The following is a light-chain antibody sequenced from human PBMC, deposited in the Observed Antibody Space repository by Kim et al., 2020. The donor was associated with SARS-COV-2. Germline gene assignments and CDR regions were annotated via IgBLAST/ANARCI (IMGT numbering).Light chain of an antibody. CDR2: GAS. CDR3: QQYSNLPLT. J-gene: IGKJ4*01. CDR1: QSVSSN. Sequence: EIVMTQSPATLSVSPGERATLSCRASQSVSSNLAWYQQKPGQAPRLLIYGASTRATGIPGRFSGSGSGTEFTLTISSLQSEDFAVYYCQQYSNLPLTFGGGTKVDIK. V-gene: IGKV3-15*01.